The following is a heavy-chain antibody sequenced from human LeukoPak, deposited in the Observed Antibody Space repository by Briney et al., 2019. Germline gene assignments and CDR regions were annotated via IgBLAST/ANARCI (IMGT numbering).Heavy chain of an antibody. CDR1: GYSISSSHY. J-gene: IGHJ6*03. Sequence: KPSETLSLTCTVSGYSISSSHYWSWMRQPPGKGLEWIGYIYYAGSTNYNPSLKSRVTISVDTSKNQFLLNLRSVTAADTAIYYCARASFDSVYYFYMDVWGKGTKVTVSS. V-gene: IGHV4-59*11. CDR3: ARASFDSVYYFYMDV. CDR2: IYYAGST. D-gene: IGHD3-22*01.